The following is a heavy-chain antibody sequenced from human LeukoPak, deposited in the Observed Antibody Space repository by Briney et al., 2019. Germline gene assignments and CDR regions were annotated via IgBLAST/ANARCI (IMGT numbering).Heavy chain of an antibody. Sequence: GGSLRLSCAASGFTFSSYSMNWVRQAPGKGLEWVSSISSSSRYIYYIDPVKGRFTISRDNAKNSLYLQMNSLRAEDTAVYYCARGLPSSWSNNWFDPWGQGTLVTVSS. J-gene: IGHJ5*02. CDR3: ARGLPSSWSNNWFDP. D-gene: IGHD6-13*01. V-gene: IGHV3-21*01. CDR2: ISSSSRYI. CDR1: GFTFSSYS.